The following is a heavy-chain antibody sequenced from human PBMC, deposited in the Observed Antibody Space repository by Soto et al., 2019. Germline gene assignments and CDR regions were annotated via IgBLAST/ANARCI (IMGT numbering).Heavy chain of an antibody. V-gene: IGHV3-33*01. CDR3: ARDGPSEYSSSSSNYYYGMDV. J-gene: IGHJ6*02. Sequence: GGPQRAPWAALGFTSTNYGRHGFGKAQGKGRDGVAVIWNDGNGYYYANSVKGRFTISRDNSKNTLYLQMSSLRSDDTAVYYCARDGPSEYSSSSSNYYYGMDVWGQGTTVTVSS. CDR2: IWNDGNGY. CDR1: GFTSTNYG. D-gene: IGHD6-6*01.